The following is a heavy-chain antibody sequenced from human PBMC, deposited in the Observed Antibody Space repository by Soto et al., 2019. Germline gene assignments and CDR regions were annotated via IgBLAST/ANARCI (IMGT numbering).Heavy chain of an antibody. D-gene: IGHD6-13*01. CDR2: IYYSGST. Sequence: SETLSLTCTVSGGSISSYYWSWIRQPPGKGLEWIGYIYYSGSTNYNPSLKSRVTISVDTSKNQFSLKLSSVTAADTAVYYCARGIAAAGEHYFDYWGQGTLVTVSS. J-gene: IGHJ4*02. V-gene: IGHV4-59*01. CDR1: GGSISSYY. CDR3: ARGIAAAGEHYFDY.